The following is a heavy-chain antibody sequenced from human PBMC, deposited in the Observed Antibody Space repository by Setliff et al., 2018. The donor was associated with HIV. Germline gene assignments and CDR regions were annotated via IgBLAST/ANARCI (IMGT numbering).Heavy chain of an antibody. J-gene: IGHJ6*03. CDR3: AREIRAGDYPPYNYYFYMDV. CDR2: ISSSSSYR. V-gene: IGHV3-21*01. D-gene: IGHD4-17*01. Sequence: PGGSLRLSCTASGFTFDDYSMHWVRQARGKGLEWVSSISSSSSYRYYADSVKGRFTISRYNAKNSLYLQMNSLRAEDTAVYYCAREIRAGDYPPYNYYFYMDVWGKGTTVTVSS. CDR1: GFTFDDYS.